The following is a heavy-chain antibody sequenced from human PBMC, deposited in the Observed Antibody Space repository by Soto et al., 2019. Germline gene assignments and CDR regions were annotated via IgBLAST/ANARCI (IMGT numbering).Heavy chain of an antibody. J-gene: IGHJ4*02. CDR1: GFTFSSYA. CDR3: ARGGVGATLTPFDY. D-gene: IGHD1-26*01. Sequence: SLSLSSAASGFTFSSYAMHWVRQAPGKGLEWVAVISYDGSNKYYAGSVKGRFTISRDNSKHTLYLQMNSLRAEDTAVYYCARGGVGATLTPFDYSGQGTLVTVSS. V-gene: IGHV3-30-3*01. CDR2: ISYDGSNK.